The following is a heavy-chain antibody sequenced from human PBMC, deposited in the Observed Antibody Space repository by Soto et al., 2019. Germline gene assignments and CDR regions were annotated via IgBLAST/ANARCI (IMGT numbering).Heavy chain of an antibody. CDR3: ARDPLVVVPAAGMDV. J-gene: IGHJ6*02. Sequence: GGSLRLSCAVSGFTFSDYSMNWVRQAPGKGLEWVSSISSSSSYIYYADSVKGRFTISRDNAKNSLYLQMNSLRAEDTAVYYCARDPLVVVPAAGMDVWGQGTTVTVS. CDR2: ISSSSSYI. D-gene: IGHD2-2*01. V-gene: IGHV3-21*01. CDR1: GFTFSDYS.